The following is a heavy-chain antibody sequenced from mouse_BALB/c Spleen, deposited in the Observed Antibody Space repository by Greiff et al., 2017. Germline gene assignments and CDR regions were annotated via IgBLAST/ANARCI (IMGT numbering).Heavy chain of an antibody. CDR3: ARQGNYDYFDY. Sequence: EVQLVESGGGLVKPGGSLKLSCAASGFTFSSYYMSWVRQTPEKRLELVAAINSNGGSTYYPDTVKGRFTISRDNAKNTLYLQLSSLKSEDTALYYCARQGNYDYFDYWGQGTTLTVSS. CDR2: INSNGGST. J-gene: IGHJ2*01. CDR1: GFTFSSYY. V-gene: IGHV5-6-2*01. D-gene: IGHD2-1*01.